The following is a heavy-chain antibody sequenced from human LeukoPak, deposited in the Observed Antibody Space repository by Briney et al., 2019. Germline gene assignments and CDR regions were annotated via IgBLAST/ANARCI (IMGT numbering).Heavy chain of an antibody. Sequence: ASVKVSCKASGYTFTSYYVHWVRQAPGQGLEWMGIINPSGGSTNYAQKFQGRVTMTRDTSTSTVYMELSSLRSEDTAVYYCARSYYDSSGYRSFDYWGQGTLVTVSS. CDR3: ARSYYDSSGYRSFDY. J-gene: IGHJ4*02. CDR1: GYTFTSYY. D-gene: IGHD3-22*01. V-gene: IGHV1-46*01. CDR2: INPSGGST.